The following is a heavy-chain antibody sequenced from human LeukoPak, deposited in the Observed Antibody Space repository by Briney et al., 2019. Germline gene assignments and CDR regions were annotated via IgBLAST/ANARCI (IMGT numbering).Heavy chain of an antibody. Sequence: GASVKVSCKASGYTFTGYFMHWVRQAPGQGLEWMGRIIPNSGGSNFAQNFQGRVTMTRDTSISTTYMELSSLGSDDTAVYYCARDFYSGSDIDYWGQRTLVTVSS. D-gene: IGHD5-12*01. CDR2: IIPNSGGS. V-gene: IGHV1-2*06. CDR1: GYTFTGYF. J-gene: IGHJ4*02. CDR3: ARDFYSGSDIDY.